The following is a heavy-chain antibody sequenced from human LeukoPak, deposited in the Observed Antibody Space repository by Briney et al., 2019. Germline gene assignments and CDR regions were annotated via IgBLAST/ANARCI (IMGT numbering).Heavy chain of an antibody. J-gene: IGHJ4*02. D-gene: IGHD6-19*01. CDR2: IYSSGST. Sequence: SETLSLTCTVSGGSINNYYWSWIRQPAGKGLEWIGLIYSSGSTSYNPSLKSRVTISVDTSKNQFSLKLSSVTAADTAVYYCARRRSGWSLTLDYWGQGTLVTVSS. CDR1: GGSINNYY. V-gene: IGHV4-4*07. CDR3: ARRRSGWSLTLDY.